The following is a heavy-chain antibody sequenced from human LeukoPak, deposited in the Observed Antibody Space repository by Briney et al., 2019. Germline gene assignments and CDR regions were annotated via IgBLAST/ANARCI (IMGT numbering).Heavy chain of an antibody. CDR1: GFTFSAYS. V-gene: IGHV3-48*01. J-gene: IGHJ4*02. Sequence: SGGSLRLSSAASGFTFSAYSMNWVRQAPGKGLEWISYIGISSGNTKYADSVKGRFTISGDKAKNSLYLRMNSLRVEDTAVYYCARDYKYAFDNWGQGTLVTVSS. CDR3: ARDYKYAFDN. CDR2: IGISSGNT. D-gene: IGHD5-24*01.